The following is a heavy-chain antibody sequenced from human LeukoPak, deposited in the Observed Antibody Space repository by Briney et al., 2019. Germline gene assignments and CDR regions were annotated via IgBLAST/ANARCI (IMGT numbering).Heavy chain of an antibody. J-gene: IGHJ2*01. CDR1: GYSISSGYY. V-gene: IGHV4-38-2*01. Sequence: SETLSLTCAVSGYSISSGYYWGWIRQPPGKGLEWIGSIYHSGSTYYNPSLKSRDTISVDTSKNQFSLKLSSVTAADTAVYYCARQSITMIVVVAYFDLWGRGTLVTVSS. D-gene: IGHD3-22*01. CDR2: IYHSGST. CDR3: ARQSITMIVVVAYFDL.